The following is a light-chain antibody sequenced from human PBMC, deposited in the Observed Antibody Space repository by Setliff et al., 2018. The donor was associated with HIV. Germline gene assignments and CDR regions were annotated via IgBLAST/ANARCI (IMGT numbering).Light chain of an antibody. CDR1: SSDVGSYNL. CDR3: CSYAGSSTVV. CDR2: EDS. Sequence: QSVLTQPASVSGSPGQSITISSTGTSSDVGSYNLVSWYQQHTGKAPKLMIYEDSKRPSGVSNRFSGSKSGNTASLTISGLQAEDEADYYCCSYAGSSTVVFGGGTQRTVL. V-gene: IGLV2-23*01. J-gene: IGLJ2*01.